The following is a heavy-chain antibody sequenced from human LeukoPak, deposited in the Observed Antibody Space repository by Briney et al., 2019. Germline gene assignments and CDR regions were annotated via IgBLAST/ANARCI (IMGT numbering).Heavy chain of an antibody. CDR3: ATARGPYDSSGYYAF. CDR2: FDPEDGET. CDR1: GYTLTELS. Sequence: ASVKVSCKVSGYTLTELSMHLVRQAPGKGLEWMGGFDPEDGETIYAQKFQGRVTMTEDTSTDTAYMELSSLRSVDTAVYYCATARGPYDSSGYYAFWGQGTLVTVSS. J-gene: IGHJ4*02. D-gene: IGHD3-22*01. V-gene: IGHV1-24*01.